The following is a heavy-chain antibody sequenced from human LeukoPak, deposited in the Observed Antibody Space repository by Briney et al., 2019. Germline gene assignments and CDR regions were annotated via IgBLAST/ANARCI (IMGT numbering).Heavy chain of an antibody. CDR1: GFTFSSYA. D-gene: IGHD3-3*01. Sequence: GGSLRLSCAASGFTFSSYAMHWVRQAPGKGLEGVAVISYDGSNKYYADSVKGRFTISRDNSKNTLYLQMNSLRAEDTAVYYCHGLELFNPLADYWGQGTLVTVSS. V-gene: IGHV3-30-3*01. CDR2: ISYDGSNK. CDR3: HGLELFNPLADY. J-gene: IGHJ4*02.